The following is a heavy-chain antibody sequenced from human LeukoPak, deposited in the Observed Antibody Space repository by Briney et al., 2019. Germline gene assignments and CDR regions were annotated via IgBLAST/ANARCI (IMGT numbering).Heavy chain of an antibody. CDR2: IYYSGST. J-gene: IGHJ4*02. D-gene: IGHD1-26*01. CDR1: GGSISSSSYY. V-gene: IGHV4-39*07. Sequence: SETLSLTCTVSGGSISSSSYYWGWIRQPPGKGLEWIGSIYYSGSTYYNPSLKSRVTISVDTSKNQFSLKLSSVTAADTAVYYCARGLVGATPVYFDYWGQGTLVTVSS. CDR3: ARGLVGATPVYFDY.